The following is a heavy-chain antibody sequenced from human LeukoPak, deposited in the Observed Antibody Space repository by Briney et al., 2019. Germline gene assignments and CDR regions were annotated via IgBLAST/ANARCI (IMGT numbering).Heavy chain of an antibody. CDR1: GFTFSSYG. J-gene: IGHJ4*02. CDR2: IWYDGSNK. V-gene: IGHV3-33*01. D-gene: IGHD6-13*01. Sequence: AGGSLRLSCAASGFTFSSYGMHWVRQAPGKGLERVAVIWYDGSNKNHGDSVKGRFTISRDNSKNTLYLQMNSLRAEDTAVYYCARDHSSSWYYFDYWGQGTLVTVSS. CDR3: ARDHSSSWYYFDY.